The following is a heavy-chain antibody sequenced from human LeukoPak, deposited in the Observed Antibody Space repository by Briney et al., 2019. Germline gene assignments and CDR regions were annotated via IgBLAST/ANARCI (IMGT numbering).Heavy chain of an antibody. V-gene: IGHV3-33*01. CDR3: ARETTTLDY. J-gene: IGHJ4*02. D-gene: IGHD1-26*01. CDR1: GFTFSSYG. Sequence: PGRSLRLSCAASGFTFSSYGMHWVRQAPGKGLDWVAVIWYDGSNKFFADSVKGRFTIYRDNSKNTLYLQMNSLRAEDTAVYYCARETTTLDYWGQGTLVTVSS. CDR2: IWYDGSNK.